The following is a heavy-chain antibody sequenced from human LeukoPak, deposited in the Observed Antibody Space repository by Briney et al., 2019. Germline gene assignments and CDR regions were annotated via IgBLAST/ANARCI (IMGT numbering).Heavy chain of an antibody. CDR1: GFTFSHFW. CDR2: IKPDDTEK. D-gene: IGHD4-23*01. J-gene: IGHJ4*02. V-gene: IGHV3-7*01. Sequence: TGGSLRLSCLASGFTFSHFWMSWVRQAPGKGLEWVANIKPDDTEKYYGNSVKGRFTILRDNAKNSVYLQMNSLRAEDTAVYYCVTHEVTVITRSTFDNWGQGTLVTVSS. CDR3: VTHEVTVITRSTFDN.